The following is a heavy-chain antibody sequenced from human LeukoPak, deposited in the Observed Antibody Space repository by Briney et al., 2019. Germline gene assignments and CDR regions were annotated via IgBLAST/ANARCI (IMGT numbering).Heavy chain of an antibody. D-gene: IGHD5-18*01. J-gene: IGHJ4*02. CDR2: IYYSGST. CDR1: GGSISSYY. Sequence: SETLSLTCTVSGGSISSYYWSWIRQPPGKGLEWIGYIYYSGSTNYNPSLKSRVTISVDTSKNQFSLKLSSVTAADTAVYYCAVGYSYGGSFDYWGQGTLVTVSS. V-gene: IGHV4-59*08. CDR3: AVGYSYGGSFDY.